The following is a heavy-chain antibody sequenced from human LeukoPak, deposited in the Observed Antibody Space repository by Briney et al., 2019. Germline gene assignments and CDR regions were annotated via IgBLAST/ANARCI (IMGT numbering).Heavy chain of an antibody. J-gene: IGHJ2*01. V-gene: IGHV1-24*01. CDR1: GYTLTELS. CDR2: FDPEDGET. D-gene: IGHD5-12*01. CDR3: ATASCIVATPRYFDL. Sequence: ASVKVSCKVSGYTLTELSMHWVRQAPGKGLEWMGGFDPEDGETIYAQKFQGRVTMTEDTSTDTAYMELSSLRSEDTAVYYCATASCIVATPRYFDLWGRGTLVTVSS.